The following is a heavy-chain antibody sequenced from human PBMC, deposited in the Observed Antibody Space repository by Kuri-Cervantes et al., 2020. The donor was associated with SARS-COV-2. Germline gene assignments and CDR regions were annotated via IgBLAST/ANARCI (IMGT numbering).Heavy chain of an antibody. CDR2: MNPNSGNT. V-gene: IGHV1-8*03. J-gene: IGHJ4*02. D-gene: IGHD3-22*01. CDR3: ARATHYDSSGYYYSFDY. Sequence: ASAKVSCKASGGTFSSYDISWVRQATGQGLEWMGWMNPNSGNTGYAQKFQGRVTITRNTSISTAYMELSSLRSEDTAVYYCARATHYDSSGYYYSFDYWGQGTLVTVSS. CDR1: GGTFSSYD.